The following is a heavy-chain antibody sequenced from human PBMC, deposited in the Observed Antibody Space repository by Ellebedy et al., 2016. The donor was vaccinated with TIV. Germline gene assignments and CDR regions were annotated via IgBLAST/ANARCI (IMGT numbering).Heavy chain of an antibody. CDR3: ARDMGRWLQFLAY. Sequence: GGSLRLSCAASGFTFNNYNMIWVRQAPGKGLEWTSYISSDAITTDYADSVKGRFTISRDNAKTSVFLQMNSLRVEDTAVYYCARDMGRWLQFLAYWGQGTLVTVSS. D-gene: IGHD5-24*01. V-gene: IGHV3-48*03. J-gene: IGHJ4*02. CDR1: GFTFNNYN. CDR2: ISSDAITT.